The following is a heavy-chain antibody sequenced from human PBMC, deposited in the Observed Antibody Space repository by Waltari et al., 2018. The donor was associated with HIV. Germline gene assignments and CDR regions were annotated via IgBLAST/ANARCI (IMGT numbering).Heavy chain of an antibody. CDR3: AKDMPENGGWHEESYGMDV. J-gene: IGHJ6*02. Sequence: EVQLVASGGVVVQPGGSLRLSCAASEFTFDDYTMHWVRQAPGKGLEWVSLISWDGGSTYYADSVKGRFTISRDNSKNSLYLQMNSLRTEDTALYYCAKDMPENGGWHEESYGMDVWGQGTTVTVSS. CDR1: EFTFDDYT. CDR2: ISWDGGST. D-gene: IGHD2-15*01. V-gene: IGHV3-43*01.